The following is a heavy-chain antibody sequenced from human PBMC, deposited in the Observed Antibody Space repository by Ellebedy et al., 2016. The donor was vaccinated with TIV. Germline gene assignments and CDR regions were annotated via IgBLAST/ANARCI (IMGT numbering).Heavy chain of an antibody. CDR1: GGTFSSYA. CDR2: IIPILGIA. D-gene: IGHD5-18*01. J-gene: IGHJ6*02. V-gene: IGHV1-69*04. Sequence: ASVKVSCKASGGTFSSYAISWVRQAPGQGLEWMGRIIPILGIANYAQKFQGRVTITADKSTSTAYMELSSLRSEDTAVYYCARDDLGGYGYGYFYYYYYGMDVWGQGTTVTVSS. CDR3: ARDDLGGYGYGYFYYYYYGMDV.